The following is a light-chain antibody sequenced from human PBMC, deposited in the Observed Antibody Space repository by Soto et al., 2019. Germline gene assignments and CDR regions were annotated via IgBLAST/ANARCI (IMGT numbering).Light chain of an antibody. J-gene: IGLJ1*01. CDR1: SSYVGGYNS. V-gene: IGLV2-14*01. CDR2: NVS. Sequence: QSVLTQPASVSGSPGQSITISCTGSSSYVGGYNSVSWYQQHPGKAPKLMIYNVSNRPSGVSNRFSGSKSGNTASLTISGLKAEDEADYYCSSYTSSSTYVFGTGTKVTVL. CDR3: SSYTSSSTYV.